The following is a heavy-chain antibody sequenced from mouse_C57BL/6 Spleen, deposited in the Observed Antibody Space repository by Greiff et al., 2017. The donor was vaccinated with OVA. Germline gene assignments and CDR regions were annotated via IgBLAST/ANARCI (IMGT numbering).Heavy chain of an antibody. CDR1: GYAFSSSW. V-gene: IGHV1-82*01. Sequence: VQLKESGPELVKPGASVKISCKASGYAFSSSWMNWVKQRPGKGLEWIGRIYPGDGDTNYNGKFKGKATLTADKSSSTAYMQLSSLTSEDAAVYFCARGDYAYAMDYWGQGTSVTVSS. CDR3: ARGDYAYAMDY. CDR2: IYPGDGDT. J-gene: IGHJ4*01. D-gene: IGHD2-4*01.